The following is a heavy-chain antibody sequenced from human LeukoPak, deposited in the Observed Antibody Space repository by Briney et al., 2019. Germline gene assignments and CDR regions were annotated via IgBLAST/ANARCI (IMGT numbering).Heavy chain of an antibody. CDR3: ARAGYGDYADY. J-gene: IGHJ4*02. V-gene: IGHV3-23*01. Sequence: PGGSLRLSCAASGFTFSSYAMCWVRQAPGKGLECVSAISGSGGSTYYADSVKGRFTLSTDNAKSTLYLQLNSLRAEDTAVYFCARAGYGDYADYWGQGTLVTVSS. CDR2: ISGSGGST. D-gene: IGHD4-17*01. CDR1: GFTFSSYA.